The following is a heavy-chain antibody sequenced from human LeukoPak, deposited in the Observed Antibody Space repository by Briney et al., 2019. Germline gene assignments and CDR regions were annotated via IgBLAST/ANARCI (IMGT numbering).Heavy chain of an antibody. CDR2: IGVNGIST. CDR3: AKDWSASD. CDR1: GVSVSGSYY. Sequence: ETLSLTCTVSGVSVSGSYYWAWIRQAPGKGLEWVSAIGVNGISTSYAGPVKGRFTISRDNSKNTLFLQMNSLRAEDTAVYYCAKDWSASDWGQGTLVTVSS. V-gene: IGHV3-23*01. J-gene: IGHJ4*02. D-gene: IGHD6-25*01.